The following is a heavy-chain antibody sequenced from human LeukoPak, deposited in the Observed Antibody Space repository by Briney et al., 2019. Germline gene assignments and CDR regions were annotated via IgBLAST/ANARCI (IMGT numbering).Heavy chain of an antibody. D-gene: IGHD3-22*01. CDR1: GGTFSSYA. CDR2: IIPIFGTA. Sequence: SVKVSCKASGGTFSSYAISWVRQAPGLGLEWMGRIIPIFGTANYAQKFQGRVTITTDESTSTAYMELSSLRSEDTAVYYCARDLYYYDSSGYYHLDYWGQGTLVTVSS. J-gene: IGHJ4*02. V-gene: IGHV1-69*05. CDR3: ARDLYYYDSSGYYHLDY.